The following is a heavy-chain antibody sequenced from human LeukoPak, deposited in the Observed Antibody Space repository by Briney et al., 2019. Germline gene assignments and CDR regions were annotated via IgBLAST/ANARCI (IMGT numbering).Heavy chain of an antibody. Sequence: GVSVKVPSKASGGTFSSYAISWVRQAPGQGLEWMGGIIPIFGTANYAQKFQGRVTITADESTSTAYMELSSLRSEDTAVYYCARVADTAVFYMAVWGKGSMVTVSS. D-gene: IGHD5-18*01. V-gene: IGHV1-69*13. J-gene: IGHJ6*03. CDR2: IIPIFGTA. CDR3: ARVADTAVFYMAV. CDR1: GGTFSSYA.